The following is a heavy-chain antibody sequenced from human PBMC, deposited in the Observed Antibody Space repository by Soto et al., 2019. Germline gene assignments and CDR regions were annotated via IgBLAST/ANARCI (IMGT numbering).Heavy chain of an antibody. CDR1: GYIFTDYY. CDR3: SRPYCGSNSCHNWFDP. D-gene: IGHD2-2*01. Sequence: GASVKVSCKASGYIFTDYYMNWVRQAPGQGLEWMGWINPNGGGTNYAQKFQGRVTMTTDTSITTAYMELSGLRSDDTAVYYCSRPYCGSNSCHNWFDPWGQGTLVTVSS. CDR2: INPNGGGT. J-gene: IGHJ5*02. V-gene: IGHV1-2*02.